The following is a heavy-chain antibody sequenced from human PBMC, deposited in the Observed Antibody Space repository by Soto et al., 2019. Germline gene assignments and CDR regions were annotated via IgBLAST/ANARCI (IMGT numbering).Heavy chain of an antibody. CDR2: IYHSGST. J-gene: IGHJ6*02. CDR1: GGSISSINW. V-gene: IGHV4-4*02. CDR3: ARGGGPDIAYGMDV. D-gene: IGHD5-12*01. Sequence: SETLSLTCDVSGGSISSINWWSWVRQPPGKGLKWIGEIYHSGSTTYNPSLKNRVTISVDKSKNQFSLKLKSVTAADTAIYYCARGGGPDIAYGMDVWGQGTTVTVSS.